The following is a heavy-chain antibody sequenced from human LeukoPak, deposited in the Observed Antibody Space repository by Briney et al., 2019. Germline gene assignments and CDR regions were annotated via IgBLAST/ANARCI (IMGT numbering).Heavy chain of an antibody. CDR1: GYTFTSYA. V-gene: IGHV7-4-1*02. CDR3: ARGASFTIFGVGTIDP. CDR2: INTNTGNP. J-gene: IGHJ5*02. D-gene: IGHD3-3*01. Sequence: ASVKVSCRASGYTFTSYAMNWVRQAPGQGLEWMGWINTNTGNPTYAQGFTGRFVFSLDTSVSTAYLQISSLKAEDTAVYYCARGASFTIFGVGTIDPWGQGTLVTVSS.